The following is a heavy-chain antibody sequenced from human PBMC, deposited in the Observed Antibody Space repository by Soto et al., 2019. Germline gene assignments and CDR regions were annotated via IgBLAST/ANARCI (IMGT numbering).Heavy chain of an antibody. V-gene: IGHV4-59*01. D-gene: IGHD5-18*01. Sequence: SETLSLTCTVSGGSISSYYWSWIRQHPGKGLEWIGYIHYSGSTNYNPSLRSRVTISVDTSKNQFSLKLSSVTAADTAVFYCARTQGYSFGCPFHYWGHGTLVTVS. CDR2: IHYSGST. J-gene: IGHJ4*01. CDR1: GGSISSYY. CDR3: ARTQGYSFGCPFHY.